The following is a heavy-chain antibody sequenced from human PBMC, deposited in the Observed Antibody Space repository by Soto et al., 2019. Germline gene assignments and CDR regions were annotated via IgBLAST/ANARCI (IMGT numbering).Heavy chain of an antibody. D-gene: IGHD6-6*01. Sequence: GGSLRLSCAASGFTFSSYAMAWVRQAPGKGLEWVSAIGGNGDNAYQADSVKGRFTISRDNSKNTLFLQMNSLRAEDTAVYYCASAIYSSSSKWGQGTLVTVSS. V-gene: IGHV3-23*01. CDR3: ASAIYSSSSK. J-gene: IGHJ4*02. CDR1: GFTFSSYA. CDR2: IGGNGDNA.